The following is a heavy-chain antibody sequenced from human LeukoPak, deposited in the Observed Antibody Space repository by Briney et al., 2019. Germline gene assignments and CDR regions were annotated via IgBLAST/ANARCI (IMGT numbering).Heavy chain of an antibody. CDR2: VFYNGAT. CDR1: GGSISSSIYY. D-gene: IGHD3-22*01. CDR3: ARASTMIAPSIDY. J-gene: IGHJ4*02. Sequence: PSETLSLTCIVSGGSISSSIYYWAWVRQPPGKGLEWIGTVFYNGATQYSPSLRSRVTISIDTSTNQFSLKLTSVTAADTAVYYRARASTMIAPSIDYWGQGTLVTVSS. V-gene: IGHV4-39*07.